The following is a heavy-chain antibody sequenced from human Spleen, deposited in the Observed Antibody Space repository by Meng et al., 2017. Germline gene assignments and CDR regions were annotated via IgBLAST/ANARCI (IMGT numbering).Heavy chain of an antibody. CDR1: GFTFDDYA. V-gene: IGHV3-43D*04. D-gene: IGHD2-15*01. J-gene: IGHJ4*02. CDR3: AKDNKTPRTYCSGGSCYSLPDY. CDR2: ISWDGGST. Sequence: GESLKISCAASGFTFDDYAMHWVRQAPGKGLEWVSLISWDGGSTYYADSVKGRFTISRDNSKNSLYLQMNSLRAEDTALYYCAKDNKTPRTYCSGGSCYSLPDYWGQGTLVTVSS.